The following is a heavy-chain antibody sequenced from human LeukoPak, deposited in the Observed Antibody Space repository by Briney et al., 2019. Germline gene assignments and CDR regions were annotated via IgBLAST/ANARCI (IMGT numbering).Heavy chain of an antibody. CDR3: ARDKIVGATNFDS. J-gene: IGHJ4*02. CDR1: GFTFSSYW. Sequence: GGSLRLSCAASGFTFSSYWMAWVRQAPGKGLEWVANMRQDGGEIYYVDSVKGRFILSRDNAKNSLYLEMNSLRDEDTAVYYCARDKIVGATNFDSWGQGTLVTVSS. V-gene: IGHV3-7*01. D-gene: IGHD1-26*01. CDR2: MRQDGGEI.